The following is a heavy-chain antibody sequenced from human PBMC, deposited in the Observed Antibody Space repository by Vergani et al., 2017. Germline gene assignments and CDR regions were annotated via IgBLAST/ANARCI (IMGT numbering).Heavy chain of an antibody. J-gene: IGHJ4*02. Sequence: QVQLQESGPGLVKPSETLSLTCTVSGYSISSGYYWGWIRQPPGKGLEWIGSIHHSGSTYYNPSLKSRVTISVDTSKNQFSLKLNSVTVADTAVYYCASSRPYCTSGSCPAIWGQGTLVTVSS. CDR3: ASSRPYCTSGSCPAI. CDR2: IHHSGST. CDR1: GYSISSGYY. V-gene: IGHV4-38-2*02. D-gene: IGHD2-15*01.